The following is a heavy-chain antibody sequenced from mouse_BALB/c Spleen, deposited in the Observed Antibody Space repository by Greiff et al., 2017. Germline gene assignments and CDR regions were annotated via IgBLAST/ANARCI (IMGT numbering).Heavy chain of an antibody. Sequence: EVQLQQSGPELEKPGASVKISCKASGYSFTGYNMNWVKQSNGKSLEWIGNIDPDYGGTSYNQKFKGKATLTVDKSSSTAYMQLKSLTSEDSAVYYCAREYGNYKNYAMDYWGQGTSVTVSS. CDR2: IDPDYGGT. V-gene: IGHV1-39*01. CDR3: AREYGNYKNYAMDY. J-gene: IGHJ4*01. CDR1: GYSFTGYN. D-gene: IGHD2-10*02.